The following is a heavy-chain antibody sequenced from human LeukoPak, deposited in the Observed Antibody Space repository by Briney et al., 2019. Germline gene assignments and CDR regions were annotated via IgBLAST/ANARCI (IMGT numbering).Heavy chain of an antibody. CDR2: MNHSRST. J-gene: IGHJ6*03. V-gene: IGHV4-34*01. Sequence: SETLSLTCAVYGGSFSGYYWSGIRQPPGKGMEWIAEMNHSRSTNYNPSLKSRVTTSVETSKNQFSLKLSYVTAADTAVYYWVRGVYYMDVWGKGNTVTVSS. CDR3: VRGVYYMDV. CDR1: GGSFSGYY.